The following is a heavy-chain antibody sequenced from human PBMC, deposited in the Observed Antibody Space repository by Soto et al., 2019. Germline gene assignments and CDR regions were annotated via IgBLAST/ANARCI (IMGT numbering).Heavy chain of an antibody. CDR3: ARDHDSSDTGGMDV. Sequence: QVQLPESGPGLVKPSWTLSLTCAVSGGSISSSKWWSWVRQPPGQGLEWIGQIYHGGSSDYNPSLKSRVTISIDKSKNQFSLKLSSVTAAHTAVYYCARDHDSSDTGGMDVWGQGNTVTVSS. CDR2: IYHGGSS. CDR1: GGSISSSKW. J-gene: IGHJ6*02. D-gene: IGHD3-22*01. V-gene: IGHV4-4*02.